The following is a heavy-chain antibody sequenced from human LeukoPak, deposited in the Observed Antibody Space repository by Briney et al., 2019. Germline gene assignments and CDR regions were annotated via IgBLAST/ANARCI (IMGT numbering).Heavy chain of an antibody. D-gene: IGHD2-21*02. CDR2: IHYSGST. CDR3: ARHARKRLTSNWDF. Sequence: SETLSLTCTVSGGSISGFYWSWIRQPPGKGLEWIGYIHYSGSTNYNPSLKSRVIISLDTSKNQFSLRLSSVTAADTAVYYCARHARKRLTSNWDFWGQGTLVTVSS. V-gene: IGHV4-59*08. CDR1: GGSISGFY. J-gene: IGHJ4*02.